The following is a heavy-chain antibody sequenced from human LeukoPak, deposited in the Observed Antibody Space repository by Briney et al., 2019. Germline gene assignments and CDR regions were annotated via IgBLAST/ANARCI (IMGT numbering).Heavy chain of an antibody. Sequence: PSETLSLTCTVSGGSISSYYWSWIRQPPGKGLEWIGYIYYSGSTNYNPSLKSRVTISVDTSKNQFSLKLSSVTAADTAVYYCARVLIYDSSGYYYNYFDYWGQGTLVTVSP. CDR2: IYYSGST. V-gene: IGHV4-59*01. D-gene: IGHD3-22*01. CDR1: GGSISSYY. CDR3: ARVLIYDSSGYYYNYFDY. J-gene: IGHJ4*02.